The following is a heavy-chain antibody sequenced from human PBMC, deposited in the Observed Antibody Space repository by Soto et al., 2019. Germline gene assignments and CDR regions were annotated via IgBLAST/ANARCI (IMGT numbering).Heavy chain of an antibody. J-gene: IGHJ4*02. D-gene: IGHD5-12*01. Sequence: QVQLQQWGAGLLKPSETLSLTGTVNGGSLTGYYWSWIRQPPGKGLEWIGEVKDGGSTNYSPSLRGRVSISADTSKTHFSLRLNSVTAADTAVYFCARGQEGIVATHWDQGALVTVS. CDR1: GGSLTGYY. V-gene: IGHV4-34*01. CDR2: VKDGGST. CDR3: ARGQEGIVATH.